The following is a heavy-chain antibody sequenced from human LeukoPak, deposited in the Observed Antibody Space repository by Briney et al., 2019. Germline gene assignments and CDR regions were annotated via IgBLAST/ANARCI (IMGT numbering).Heavy chain of an antibody. J-gene: IGHJ4*02. CDR2: IIPIFGTA. CDR3: ARDHRGSGMVSDY. V-gene: IGHV1-69*05. Sequence: ASVKVSCKASGGTFTSYAISWVRQAPGQGLEWMGGIIPIFGTANYAQKLQGRVTMTTDTSTSTAYMELRSLRSDDTAVYYCARDHRGSGMVSDYWGQGTLVTVSS. CDR1: GGTFTSYA. D-gene: IGHD3-10*01.